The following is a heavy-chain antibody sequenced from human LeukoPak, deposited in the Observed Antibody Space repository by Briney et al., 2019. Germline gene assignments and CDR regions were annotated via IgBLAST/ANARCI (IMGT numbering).Heavy chain of an antibody. D-gene: IGHD3-10*01. CDR3: ARGMTPGYFDY. CDR2: INHSGST. J-gene: IGHJ4*02. V-gene: IGHV4-34*01. CDR1: GGSFSGYY. Sequence: ESSETLSLTCAVYGGSFSGYYWSWIRQPPGKGLEWIGEINHSGSTNYNPSLKSRVTISVDTSKNQFSLKLSSVTAADTAVYYCARGMTPGYFDYWGQGTLVTVSS.